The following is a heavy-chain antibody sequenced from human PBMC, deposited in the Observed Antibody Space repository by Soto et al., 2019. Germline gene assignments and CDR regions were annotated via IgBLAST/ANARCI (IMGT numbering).Heavy chain of an antibody. CDR1: GFTFSGPA. Sequence: GGSLRLSCAGSGFTFSGPAMHWVRQAPGKGLEWVGRIRSKANSYPTTNAASVKGRFTISRDDSRNTAYLQMNSLKTEDTAVYYSTVAGYGSGSYFWLGFDPWGQGTLVTVSS. J-gene: IGHJ5*02. V-gene: IGHV3-73*01. D-gene: IGHD3-10*01. CDR3: TVAGYGSGSYFWLGFDP. CDR2: IRSKANSYPT.